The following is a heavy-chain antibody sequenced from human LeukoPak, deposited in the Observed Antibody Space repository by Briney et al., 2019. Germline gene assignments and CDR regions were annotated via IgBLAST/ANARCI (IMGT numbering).Heavy chain of an antibody. CDR3: ARGGSGSAGYYYGMDV. J-gene: IGHJ6*02. CDR1: GYTFTSYY. V-gene: IGHV1-46*03. D-gene: IGHD3-10*01. Sequence: ASVKVSCKASGYTFTSYYMHWVRQAPGQGLEWMGIINPSGGSTSYAQKFQGRVTMTRDTSTSTVYMELSSLRFEDTAVYYCARGGSGSAGYYYGMDVWGQGTTVTVSS. CDR2: INPSGGST.